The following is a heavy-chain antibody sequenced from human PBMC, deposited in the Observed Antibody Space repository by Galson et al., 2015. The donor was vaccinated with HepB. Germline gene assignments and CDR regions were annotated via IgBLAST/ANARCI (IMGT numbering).Heavy chain of an antibody. D-gene: IGHD4/OR15-4a*01. CDR1: GYRFSSYW. V-gene: IGHV5-51*03. CDR2: IYPGDSDT. J-gene: IGHJ5*02. CDR3: AGRGPAVRDYGVYYWFAP. Sequence: QSGAEVKKPGESLRISCKGSGYRFSSYWIAWVRQMPGKGLEWMGIIYPGDSDTKYSPSFQGQVTISADKSINTAYLQWNILKASGSARYYCAGRGPAVRDYGVYYWFAPCGHGSLVTVSS.